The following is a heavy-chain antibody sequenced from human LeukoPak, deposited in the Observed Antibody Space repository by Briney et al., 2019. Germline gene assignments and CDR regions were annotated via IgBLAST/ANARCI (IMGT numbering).Heavy chain of an antibody. CDR2: INHSGST. J-gene: IGHJ4*02. V-gene: IGHV4-34*01. Sequence: SETLSLTCAVYGGSFSGYYWSWIRQPPGKGLEWIGEINHSGSTNYNPSLKSRVTISVDTSKNQFSLKLGSVTAADTAVYYCARGVEDCSGGSCYQVKYYFDYWGQGTLVTVSS. D-gene: IGHD2-15*01. CDR1: GGSFSGYY. CDR3: ARGVEDCSGGSCYQVKYYFDY.